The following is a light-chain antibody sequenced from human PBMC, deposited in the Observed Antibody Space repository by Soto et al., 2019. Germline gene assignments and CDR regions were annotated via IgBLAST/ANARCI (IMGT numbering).Light chain of an antibody. CDR3: SSYTTSTAYYV. Sequence: QSALAQPASVSGSPGQSITISFAGTSSDIGGYKYVSWYQQYPGKAPKLMIYEVTNRPSGVSNRFSGSKSGNTASLTISGLQAEDEADYYCSSYTTSTAYYVFGIGTKVTV. V-gene: IGLV2-14*01. J-gene: IGLJ1*01. CDR2: EVT. CDR1: SSDIGGYKY.